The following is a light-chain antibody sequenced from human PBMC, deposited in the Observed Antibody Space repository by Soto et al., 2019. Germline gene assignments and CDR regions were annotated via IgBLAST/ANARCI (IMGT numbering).Light chain of an antibody. V-gene: IGKV1-39*01. CDR1: QSISSY. CDR2: AAS. CDR3: QQSYSTPPT. Sequence: DIQMTQSPSSLSASLLDRVAITGRASQSISSYLNWYQQKPGKAPKLLIYAASSLQSGVPSRFSGSGSGTDFTLTISSLQPEDFATYYCQQSYSTPPTFGQGTKVDIK. J-gene: IGKJ1*01.